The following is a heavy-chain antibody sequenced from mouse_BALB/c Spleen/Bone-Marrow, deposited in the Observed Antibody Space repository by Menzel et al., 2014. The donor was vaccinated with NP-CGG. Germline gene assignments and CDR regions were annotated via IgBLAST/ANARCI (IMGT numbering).Heavy chain of an antibody. Sequence: EVQGVESGGGLVQPGGSLRLSCETSGFTFTDYYMSWVRQPPGKALEWLGFIRKKAKGYTTDYSASVRGRFTISRDNSQSISYLQMNTLRAEDSATYYCARDENVGIYWYFDVWGAGTTVTVSS. J-gene: IGHJ1*01. CDR3: ARDENVGIYWYFDV. V-gene: IGHV7-3*02. CDR2: IRKKAKGYTT. CDR1: GFTFTDYY.